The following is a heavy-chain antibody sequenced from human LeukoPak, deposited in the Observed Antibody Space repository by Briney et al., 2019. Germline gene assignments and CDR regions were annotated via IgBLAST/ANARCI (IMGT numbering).Heavy chain of an antibody. J-gene: IGHJ4*02. V-gene: IGHV3-7*01. CDR3: ASTLVGGTDYFDY. CDR1: GFTFSTYW. CDR2: IKTDGTEE. D-gene: IGHD1-26*01. Sequence: GGSLRLSCTASGFTFSTYWMTWGRQAPGKGLEWVANIKTDGTEEYYADSVKGRFTISRDNAKTSLYLHLKRLRVDDTAVYYCASTLVGGTDYFDYWGQGTLVTVSS.